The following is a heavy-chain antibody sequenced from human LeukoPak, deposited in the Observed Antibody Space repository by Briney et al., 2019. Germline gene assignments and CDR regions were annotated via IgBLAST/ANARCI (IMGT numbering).Heavy chain of an antibody. Sequence: GASVKVSCKASGGTFSSCANSWVRQAPGQGLEWMGGIIPIFGTANYAQKFQGRVTITADESTSTAYMELSSLRSEDTAVYYCPRWLRGWGYFDYWGQGTLVTVSS. V-gene: IGHV1-69*13. CDR2: IIPIFGTA. CDR3: PRWLRGWGYFDY. J-gene: IGHJ4*02. D-gene: IGHD6-19*01. CDR1: GGTFSSCA.